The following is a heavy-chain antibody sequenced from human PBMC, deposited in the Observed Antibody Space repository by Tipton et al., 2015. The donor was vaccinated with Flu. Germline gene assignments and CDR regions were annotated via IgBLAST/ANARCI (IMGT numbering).Heavy chain of an antibody. CDR3: ARDVITVAGTRFDP. J-gene: IGHJ5*02. Sequence: TLSLICTVSGDSINNYDWSWVRQSPGKALECIGYLYTSGSTDYNPSLKGRVTISVDTSKNQFFLKLNSLTPADTGVYYCARDVITVAGTRFDPWGQGTLVTVSS. CDR2: LYTSGST. CDR1: GDSINNYD. V-gene: IGHV4-59*01. D-gene: IGHD6-19*01.